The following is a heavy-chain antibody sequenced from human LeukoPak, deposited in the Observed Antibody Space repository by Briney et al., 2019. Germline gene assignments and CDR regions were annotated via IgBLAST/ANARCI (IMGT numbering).Heavy chain of an antibody. CDR3: ARWYYYDSSGLI. CDR1: GGSFSGYY. J-gene: IGHJ4*02. Sequence: SETLSLTCAVCGGSFSGYYWSWIRQPPGKGLEWIGEINHSGSTNYNPSLKSRVTISVDTSKNQFSLKLSSVTAADTAVYYCARWYYYDSSGLIWGQGTLVTVSS. CDR2: INHSGST. V-gene: IGHV4-34*01. D-gene: IGHD3-22*01.